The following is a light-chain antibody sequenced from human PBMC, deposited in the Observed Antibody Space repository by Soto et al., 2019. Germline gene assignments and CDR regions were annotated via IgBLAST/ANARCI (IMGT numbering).Light chain of an antibody. J-gene: IGKJ5*01. CDR2: DAS. CDR1: QNISRY. V-gene: IGKV1-33*01. CDR3: QQYVSLPLT. Sequence: DIQMTQSPSSLSASVGDRVTITCQASQNISRYLNWFQQTPGKAPNLLIYDASHLETGVPSRFSGSGSETDFSFTITALQPEDIATYYCQQYVSLPLTFGQGTRLEIK.